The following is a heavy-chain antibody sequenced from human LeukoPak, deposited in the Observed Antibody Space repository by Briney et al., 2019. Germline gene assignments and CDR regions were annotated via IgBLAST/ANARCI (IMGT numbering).Heavy chain of an antibody. CDR1: GYTLTELS. V-gene: IGHV1-24*01. CDR2: FDPEDGET. D-gene: IGHD5-24*01. CDR3: ASPLATINGFDY. J-gene: IGHJ4*02. Sequence: ASVKVSCKVSGYTLTELSMHWVRPAPGKGLEWMGGFDPEDGETIYAQKFQGRVTMTEDTSTDTAYMELSSLRSEDTAVYYCASPLATINGFDYWGQGTLVTVSS.